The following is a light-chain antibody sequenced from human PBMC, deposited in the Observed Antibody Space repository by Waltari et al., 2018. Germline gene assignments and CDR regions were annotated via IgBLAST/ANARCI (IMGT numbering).Light chain of an antibody. CDR2: EVS. CDR3: SSYTSSSTPV. J-gene: IGLJ2*01. CDR1: SSDVGGYNY. Sequence: QSALTQPASVSGSPGQSITISCTGTSSDVGGYNYPSWYQQHPGKAPNRMIYEVSNRPSGVSNRFSGSKSGNTASLTISGLQAEDEADYYCSSYTSSSTPVFGGGTKLTVL. V-gene: IGLV2-14*01.